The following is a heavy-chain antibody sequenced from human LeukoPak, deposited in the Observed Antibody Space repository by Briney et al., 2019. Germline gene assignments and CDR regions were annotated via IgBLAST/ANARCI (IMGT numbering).Heavy chain of an antibody. D-gene: IGHD6-19*01. CDR3: ARRLSSGWYGDY. J-gene: IGHJ4*02. CDR2: ISTSSSTI. V-gene: IGHV3-48*02. CDR1: GFTFSSYA. Sequence: HPGGSLRLSCAASGFTFSSYAMNWVRQAPGKGPEWVSYISTSSSTIYYADSVKGRFTISRDNAKNSLYLHMNSLRDEDTAVYYCARRLSSGWYGDYWGQGTLVAVSS.